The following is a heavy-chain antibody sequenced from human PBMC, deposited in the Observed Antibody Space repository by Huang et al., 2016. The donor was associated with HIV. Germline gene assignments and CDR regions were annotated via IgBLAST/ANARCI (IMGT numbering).Heavy chain of an antibody. CDR3: ATSLQNNYGYNWFDP. D-gene: IGHD5-18*01. CDR2: INHSGST. Sequence: QVQLQQWGAGLLKPSETLSLTCAVYGGAFSGYYWSWIRQPPGKGLEWIGEINHSGSTNYNPSLKSRVTIAVDTSKNQFSLKLSSVTAADTAVYYCATSLQNNYGYNWFDPWGQGTLVTVSS. V-gene: IGHV4-34*01. J-gene: IGHJ5*02. CDR1: GGAFSGYY.